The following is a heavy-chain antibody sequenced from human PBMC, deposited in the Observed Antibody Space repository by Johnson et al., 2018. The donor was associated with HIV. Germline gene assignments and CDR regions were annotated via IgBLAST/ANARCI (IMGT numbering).Heavy chain of an antibody. CDR1: VFTFSSYG. V-gene: IGHV3-30*18. Sequence: QVQLVESGGGLVQPGRSLRLSCAASVFTFSSYGMHWVRQAPGKGLEWVAVISFDGSNKYSADSVKGRFTLSRDNSKNTLFLQMNSLRDEDTAVYFCAKGGVWEIPRGFGAVDFWGQGTMVSASS. D-gene: IGHD1-26*01. J-gene: IGHJ3*01. CDR3: AKGGVWEIPRGFGAVDF. CDR2: ISFDGSNK.